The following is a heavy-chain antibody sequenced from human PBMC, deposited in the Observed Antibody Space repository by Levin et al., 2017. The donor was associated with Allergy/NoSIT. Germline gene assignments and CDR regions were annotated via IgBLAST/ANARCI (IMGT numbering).Heavy chain of an antibody. D-gene: IGHD5-18*01. J-gene: IGHJ4*02. CDR2: IYLSGST. CDR3: ARVAGYSYCYYFDY. CDR1: GGSISSGGYS. Sequence: SETLSLTCAVSGGSISSGGYSWSWIRQPPGTGLEWIGNIYLSGSTYYNPSLKSRVTISVDRSKNQFSLNLSSVTAADTAVYYCARVAGYSYCYYFDYWGQGTLVTVSS. V-gene: IGHV4-30-2*01.